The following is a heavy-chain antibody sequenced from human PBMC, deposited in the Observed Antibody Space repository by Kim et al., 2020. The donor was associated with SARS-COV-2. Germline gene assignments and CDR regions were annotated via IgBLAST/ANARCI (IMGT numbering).Heavy chain of an antibody. CDR3: ASLISGSYFLTRHYYMDV. CDR2: IIPILGIA. V-gene: IGHV1-69*04. CDR1: GGTFSSYA. Sequence: SVKVSCKASGGTFSSYAISWVRQAPGQGLEWMGRIIPILGIANYAQKFQGRVTITADKSTSTAYMELSSLRSEDTAVYYCASLISGSYFLTRHYYMDVWGKGTTVTVSS. D-gene: IGHD1-26*01. J-gene: IGHJ6*03.